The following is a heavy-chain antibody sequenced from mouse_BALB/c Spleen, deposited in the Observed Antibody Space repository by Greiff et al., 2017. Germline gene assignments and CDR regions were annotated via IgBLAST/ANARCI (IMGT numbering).Heavy chain of an antibody. J-gene: IGHJ2*01. Sequence: EVQGVESGGGLVQPGGSLRLSCATSGFTFTDYYMSWVRQPPGKALEWLGFIRNKANGYTTEYSASVKGRFTISRDNSQSILYLQMNTLRAEDSATYYCARRDYYGSSYFDYWGQGTTLTVSS. CDR3: ARRDYYGSSYFDY. V-gene: IGHV7-3*02. CDR2: IRNKANGYTT. D-gene: IGHD1-1*01. CDR1: GFTFTDYY.